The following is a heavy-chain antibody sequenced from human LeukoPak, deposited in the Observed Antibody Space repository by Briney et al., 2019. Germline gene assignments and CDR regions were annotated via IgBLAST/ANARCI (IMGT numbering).Heavy chain of an antibody. J-gene: IGHJ4*02. CDR1: RYTSTDYD. CDR2: MNPNSGNT. CDR3: ARRAHSGSYYVAFGD. D-gene: IGHD1-26*01. V-gene: IGHV1-8*03. Sequence: ASLKVSCEASRYTSTDYDINWVRHAARQGLEWMGWMNPNSGNTGYAQKFQGRVTITRDTSITTAYMELSSLISEDTAVYYCARRAHSGSYYVAFGDWGQGTPVTVSS.